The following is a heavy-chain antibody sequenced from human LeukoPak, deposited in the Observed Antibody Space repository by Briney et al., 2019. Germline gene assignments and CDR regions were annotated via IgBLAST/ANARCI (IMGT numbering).Heavy chain of an antibody. J-gene: IGHJ4*02. CDR1: GFTLSYYG. CDR3: ARDLAY. V-gene: IGHV3-30*02. CDR2: IWYDGSDK. Sequence: PGGSLTLSCATSGFTLSYYGLHWVRQPPGKGLEWVAHIWYDGSDKYYMDSVKGRFTISRDTSRSTVYLQMNRLRAEDTAVYYCARDLAYWGQGTLVTVSS.